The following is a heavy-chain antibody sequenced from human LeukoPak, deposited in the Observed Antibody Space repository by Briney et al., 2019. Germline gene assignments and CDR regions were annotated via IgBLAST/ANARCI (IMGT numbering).Heavy chain of an antibody. D-gene: IGHD6-13*01. Sequence: SVKVSCKASGGTFSSYAIGWVRQAPGQGLEWMGGIIPIFGTANYAQKFQGRVTITADKSTSTAYMELSSLRSEDTAVYYCARARAAAGTLFDYWGQGTLVTVSS. V-gene: IGHV1-69*06. J-gene: IGHJ4*02. CDR2: IIPIFGTA. CDR3: ARARAAAGTLFDY. CDR1: GGTFSSYA.